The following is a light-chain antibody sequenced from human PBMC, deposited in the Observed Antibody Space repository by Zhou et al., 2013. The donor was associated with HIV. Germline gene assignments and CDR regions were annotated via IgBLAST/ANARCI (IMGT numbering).Light chain of an antibody. CDR2: LGS. J-gene: IGKJ4*01. CDR1: QSLLHSNGYKY. V-gene: IGKV2-28*01. CDR3: MQALQTPLT. Sequence: DLVMTQSPLSLSVTPGASASISCRSSQSLLHSNGYKYLDWYLQKPGQSPQLLIYLGSYRASGVPDRFSGSGSGTSFTLKISRVEAEDVGVYYCMQALQTPLTFGGGTKVE.